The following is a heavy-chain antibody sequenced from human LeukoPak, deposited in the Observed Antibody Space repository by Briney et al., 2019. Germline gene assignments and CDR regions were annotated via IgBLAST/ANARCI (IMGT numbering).Heavy chain of an antibody. CDR1: GGTFSSYA. V-gene: IGHV1-69*01. D-gene: IGHD5-24*01. Sequence: GSSVKVSCKASGGTFSSYAISWVRQAPGQGLEWMGGIIPIFGTANYAQKSQGRVTITADESTSTAYMELSSLRSEDTAVYYCAREGSRRDGYNKFDYWGQGTLVTVSS. CDR3: AREGSRRDGYNKFDY. J-gene: IGHJ4*02. CDR2: IIPIFGTA.